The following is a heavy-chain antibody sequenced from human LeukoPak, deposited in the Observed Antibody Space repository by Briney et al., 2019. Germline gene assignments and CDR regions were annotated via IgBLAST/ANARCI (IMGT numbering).Heavy chain of an antibody. CDR3: SQGSAQYFDY. D-gene: IGHD2-15*01. CDR2: IRSRGDGGTT. V-gene: IGHV3-15*07. J-gene: IGHJ4*02. Sequence: GGSLRLSCAASGFTFSSYWMHWVRQAPGKGLEWVGRIRSRGDGGTTDFAAPVKGRFTISRDDSKNTLYLQMNSLTSEDTAVYYCSQGSAQYFDYWGQGTLVTVSS. CDR1: GFTFSSYW.